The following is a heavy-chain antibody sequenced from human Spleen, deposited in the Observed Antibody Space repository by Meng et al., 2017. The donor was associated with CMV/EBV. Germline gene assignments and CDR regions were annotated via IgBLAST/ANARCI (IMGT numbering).Heavy chain of an antibody. V-gene: IGHV3-23*01. CDR2: IIGSGDST. J-gene: IGHJ4*02. D-gene: IGHD2-2*01. CDR3: AKTYCGSTTCYAFDY. CDR1: GFTLSSYA. Sequence: SGFTLSSYAMSWVRQAPGKGLEWVSAIIGSGDSTYYADSVKGRFTISRDNSRKMLYLQTNSLRVEDTAVYFCAKTYCGSTTCYAFDYWGQGTLVTVSS.